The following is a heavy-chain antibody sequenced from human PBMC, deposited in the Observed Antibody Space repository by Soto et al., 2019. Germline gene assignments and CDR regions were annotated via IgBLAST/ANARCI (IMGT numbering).Heavy chain of an antibody. Sequence: TLSLTCTVSGGSISSYYWSWIRQPPGKGLEWIGYIYYSGSTNYNPSLKSRVTISVDTSKNQFSLKLSSVTAADTAGYYCARLRRGYSGYDYPWFDPWGQGTLVTVSS. V-gene: IGHV4-59*01. CDR2: IYYSGST. D-gene: IGHD5-12*01. CDR3: ARLRRGYSGYDYPWFDP. J-gene: IGHJ5*02. CDR1: GGSISSYY.